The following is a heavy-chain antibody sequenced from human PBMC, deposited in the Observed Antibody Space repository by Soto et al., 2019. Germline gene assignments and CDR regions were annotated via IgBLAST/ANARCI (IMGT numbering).Heavy chain of an antibody. D-gene: IGHD6-19*01. CDR1: RVAFSKFI. V-gene: IGHV1-69*13. J-gene: IGHJ6*02. Sequence: SVKVSCKASRVAFSKFIVTWVRQAPGLGLEWVGGIIPIFGTANYAQKFQGRVTITADESTSTSYGEVNNLRSEDTAVYYCAKVRYSSPMGYYYGMDVWGQGTTVTVSS. CDR3: AKVRYSSPMGYYYGMDV. CDR2: IIPIFGTA.